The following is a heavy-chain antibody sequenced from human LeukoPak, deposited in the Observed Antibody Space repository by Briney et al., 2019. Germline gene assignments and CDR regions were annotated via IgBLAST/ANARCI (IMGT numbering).Heavy chain of an antibody. J-gene: IGHJ4*02. CDR3: AKDSNSGYVSVGPNY. V-gene: IGHV3-30*02. CDR2: VRFDASNE. D-gene: IGHD5-12*01. CDR1: GSVFSNYG. Sequence: PGGSLRLSCQTSGSVFSNYGMHWVRQAPGKGLEWVAFVRFDASNEYYADSVKGRFTISRDNSRNTLYLQMNSLRTDDTGVYSCAKDSNSGYVSVGPNYWGLGTLVTVSS.